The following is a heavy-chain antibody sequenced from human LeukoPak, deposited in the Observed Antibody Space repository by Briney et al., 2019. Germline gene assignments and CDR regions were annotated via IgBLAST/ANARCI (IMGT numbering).Heavy chain of an antibody. V-gene: IGHV1-2*06. CDR3: ASDLGYCTYTSCADN. J-gene: IGHJ4*02. D-gene: IGHD2-2*01. CDR1: GDTFTGYY. CDR2: ITPNSGGT. Sequence: ASVKVSCKASGDTFTGYYIHWVRQAPGQGLEWMGRITPNSGGTNYAQRLQGRVTMTRDTSISTAYTELSRLRSDDTAVYFCASDLGYCTYTSCADNWGQGTLVTVSS.